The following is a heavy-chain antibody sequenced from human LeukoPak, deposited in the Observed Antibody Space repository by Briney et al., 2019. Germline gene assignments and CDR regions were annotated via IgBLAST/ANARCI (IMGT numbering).Heavy chain of an antibody. V-gene: IGHV1-69*06. CDR2: IIPIFGTA. CDR3: ARGDYYGSPKVVAA. D-gene: IGHD3-10*01. J-gene: IGHJ5*02. CDR1: GGTFSSYA. Sequence: SVKVSCKASGGTFSSYAISWVRQAPGQGLEWMGGIIPIFGTANYAQKFQGRVTITADKSTSTAYIELNFLRSDDTAVFYCARGDYYGSPKVVAAWGQGTLVTVSS.